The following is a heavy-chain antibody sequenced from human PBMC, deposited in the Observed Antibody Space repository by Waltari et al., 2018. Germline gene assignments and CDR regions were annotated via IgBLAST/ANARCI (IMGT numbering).Heavy chain of an antibody. CDR1: GFILRSYW. Sequence: EAQLEESGGGLVQPGGSLRLHCAASGFILRSYWMTWVRQAPGKGLEWVANLKKDGSDKHYMDSVKGRFTISRDNAKNSLYLQMSSLRADDTAVYYCARDSSPGDSSAWYDAFDVWGRGTMVTVSS. CDR3: ARDSSPGDSSAWYDAFDV. J-gene: IGHJ3*01. D-gene: IGHD6-19*01. V-gene: IGHV3-7*03. CDR2: LKKDGSDK.